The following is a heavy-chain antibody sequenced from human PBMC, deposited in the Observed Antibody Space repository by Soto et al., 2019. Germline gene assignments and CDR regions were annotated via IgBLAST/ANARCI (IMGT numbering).Heavy chain of an antibody. D-gene: IGHD2-21*02. CDR1: GVSVRSYT. CDR3: ARDGMTTGDT. J-gene: IGHJ4*02. V-gene: IGHV4-4*07. Sequence: SETLSLTCIVSGVSVRSYTWSWVRQPANKGLEWIGRVFSSVSATYNPSLKSRVSISMDTPENRISLKLDSVTAADAGVYFCARDGMTTGDTWGPGTLVTAPQ. CDR2: VFSSVSA.